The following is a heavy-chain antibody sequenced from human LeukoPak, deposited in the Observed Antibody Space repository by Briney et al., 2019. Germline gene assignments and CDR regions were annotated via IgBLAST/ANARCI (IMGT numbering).Heavy chain of an antibody. CDR1: GGSISSYY. CDR3: ARGRSSGAKRFSLYYYMDV. V-gene: IGHV4-59*01. D-gene: IGHD3-22*01. J-gene: IGHJ6*03. Sequence: PSETLSITCTVSGGSISSYYWTWIRQPPGKGLEWIGYIYYTGSTNNNPSLRSRVTISVDTSKNQFSLKLSSVTAADTAVYYCARGRSSGAKRFSLYYYMDVWGRGTTVTVSS. CDR2: IYYTGST.